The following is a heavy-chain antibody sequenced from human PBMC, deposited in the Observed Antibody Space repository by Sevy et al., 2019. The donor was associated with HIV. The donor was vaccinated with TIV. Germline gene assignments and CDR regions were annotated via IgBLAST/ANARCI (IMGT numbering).Heavy chain of an antibody. CDR2: ISYDGSNK. J-gene: IGHJ6*02. V-gene: IGHV3-30*04. Sequence: GGSLRLSCAASGFTFSSYAMHWVRQAPGKGLEWVAVISYDGSNKYYADSVKGRFTISRDNSKNTRYLQMNSLRAEDTAVYYCAREMTTVTPWYYYGMDVWGQGTTVTVSS. D-gene: IGHD4-17*01. CDR1: GFTFSSYA. CDR3: AREMTTVTPWYYYGMDV.